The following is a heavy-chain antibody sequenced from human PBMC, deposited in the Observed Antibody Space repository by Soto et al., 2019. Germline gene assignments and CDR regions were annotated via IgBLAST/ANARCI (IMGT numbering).Heavy chain of an antibody. CDR3: ATMIRGLIHWLDP. V-gene: IGHV1-8*01. Sequence: QVQLVQSGAEVKRPGSSVKFSCKASGDTFSNFDFNWVRQATGQGPEWMGWMYPNNGQTAYARTFQGRVTMTWNSSTSTAYMELSRLTSEDTAVYYCATMIRGLIHWLDPCGQGTRVTVSS. CDR1: GDTFSNFD. D-gene: IGHD3-16*01. CDR2: MYPNNGQT. J-gene: IGHJ5*02.